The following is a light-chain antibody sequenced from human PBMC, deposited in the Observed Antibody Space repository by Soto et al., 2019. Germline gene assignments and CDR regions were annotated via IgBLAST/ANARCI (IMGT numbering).Light chain of an antibody. CDR1: SSNIGNNY. CDR3: GTWDSSLSSVV. CDR2: DNN. J-gene: IGLJ2*01. V-gene: IGLV1-51*01. Sequence: QSVLTQPPSVSAAPGQKVTISCSGSSSNIGNNYVSWYQQLPGTAPKLLIYDNNTRPSGIPDRFSGSKSGTSATLGITGLQTGDEADYYCGTWDSSLSSVVFGGGTKRTVL.